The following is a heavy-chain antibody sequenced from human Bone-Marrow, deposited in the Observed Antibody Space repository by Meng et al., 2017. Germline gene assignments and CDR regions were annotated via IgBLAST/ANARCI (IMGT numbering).Heavy chain of an antibody. Sequence: QAQLQQSGPGLVKPSPTLSLTCTIAGDSVSSTSAAWHWIRRSPSRGLEWLGRTYYRSRWYTDYAVSVKSRININPATTENHFSLQLNSVTPEDTAVYYCARESSGSPLDYWGRGTLVTLSS. CDR1: GDSVSSTSAA. V-gene: IGHV6-1*01. D-gene: IGHD1-26*01. CDR2: TYYRSRWYT. CDR3: ARESSGSPLDY. J-gene: IGHJ4*02.